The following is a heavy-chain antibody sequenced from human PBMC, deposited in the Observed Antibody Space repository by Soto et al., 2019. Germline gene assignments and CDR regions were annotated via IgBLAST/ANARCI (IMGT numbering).Heavy chain of an antibody. Sequence: QVQLQESGPGLVKPSQTLSLTCTVSGGSISSGDYYWSWIRQPPGKGLEWLGYIYYSGSTYYNPSLKSRVTISEDTSKHQFSLKLSSVTAADTAVYYCARDGPFSISMVRGVTKYDYYGMDVWGQGTTVTVSS. CDR3: ARDGPFSISMVRGVTKYDYYGMDV. CDR2: IYYSGST. CDR1: GGSISSGDYY. D-gene: IGHD3-10*01. V-gene: IGHV4-30-4*01. J-gene: IGHJ6*02.